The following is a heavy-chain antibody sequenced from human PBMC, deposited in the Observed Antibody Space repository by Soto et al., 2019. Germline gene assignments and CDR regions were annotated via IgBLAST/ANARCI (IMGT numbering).Heavy chain of an antibody. CDR1: GGSISSYY. D-gene: IGHD3-3*01. CDR2: IYYSGST. Sequence: SETLSLTCTVSGGSISSYYWSWIRQPPGKGLEWIGYIYYSGSTNYNPSLKSRVTISVDTSKNQFSLKLSSVTAADTAVYYCARGYYDFWSGYYTGGWFDPWGQGTLVTVSS. CDR3: ARGYYDFWSGYYTGGWFDP. V-gene: IGHV4-59*01. J-gene: IGHJ5*02.